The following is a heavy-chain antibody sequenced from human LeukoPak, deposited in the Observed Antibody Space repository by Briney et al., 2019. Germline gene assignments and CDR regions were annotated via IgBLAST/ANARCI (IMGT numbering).Heavy chain of an antibody. V-gene: IGHV4-38-2*01. D-gene: IGHD6-19*01. Sequence: PSETLSLTCAVSGYSISSGYYWGWIRQPPGKGLEWIGSIYHSGSTYYNPSLKSRVTISVDTSKNQFSLKLSSVTAADTAVYYCARVGEQWLVLYWGQGTLVTVSS. J-gene: IGHJ4*02. CDR2: IYHSGST. CDR1: GYSISSGYY. CDR3: ARVGEQWLVLY.